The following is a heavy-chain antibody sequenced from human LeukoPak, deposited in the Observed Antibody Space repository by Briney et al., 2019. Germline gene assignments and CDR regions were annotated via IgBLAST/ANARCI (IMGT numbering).Heavy chain of an antibody. CDR3: AKDANYLRSSGYLIPIDF. CDR2: ISGNGLGT. V-gene: IGHV3-23*01. D-gene: IGHD3-22*01. J-gene: IGHJ4*02. Sequence: PGGSLRLSCAASGFTFSRNAMNWVRQAPGKGLEWVAAISGNGLGTYYADSVKGRFNISRDNSRNTLYLQMNSLRIADTAFYYCAKDANYLRSSGYLIPIDFWGQGTLVTVSS. CDR1: GFTFSRNA.